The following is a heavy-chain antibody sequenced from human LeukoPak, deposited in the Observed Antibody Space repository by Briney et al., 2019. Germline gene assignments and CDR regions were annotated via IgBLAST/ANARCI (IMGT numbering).Heavy chain of an antibody. D-gene: IGHD1-1*01. CDR2: IYPGDSDT. Sequence: GESLKISCKGSGYSFTSYWIGWVRQMPGKGLEWMGIIYPGDSDTRYSPSFQGQVTISADKSISTAYLQWSSLKASDTAMYYYARHHGYNWNPTEADYWGQGTLVTVSS. V-gene: IGHV5-51*01. J-gene: IGHJ4*02. CDR3: ARHHGYNWNPTEADY. CDR1: GYSFTSYW.